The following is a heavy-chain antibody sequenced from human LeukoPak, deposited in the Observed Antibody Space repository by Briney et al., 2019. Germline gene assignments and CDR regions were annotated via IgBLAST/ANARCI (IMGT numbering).Heavy chain of an antibody. CDR3: ARARGPIAARRGDAFDI. V-gene: IGHV3-30-3*01. D-gene: IGHD6-6*01. Sequence: GGSLRLSCAASGFTFSSYAMHWVRQAPGKGLEWVAVISYDGSNKYYADSVKGRFTISRDNSKNTLYLQMNSLRAEVTAVYYCARARGPIAARRGDAFDIWGQGTMVTVSS. CDR1: GFTFSSYA. J-gene: IGHJ3*02. CDR2: ISYDGSNK.